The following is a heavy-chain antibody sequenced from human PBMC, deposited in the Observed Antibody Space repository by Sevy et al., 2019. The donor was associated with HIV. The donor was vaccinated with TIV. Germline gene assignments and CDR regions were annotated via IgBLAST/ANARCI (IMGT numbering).Heavy chain of an antibody. CDR3: ARGDYYGSLYYFDY. J-gene: IGHJ4*02. CDR2: ISGGSSYI. CDR1: GFTFSNYF. Sequence: GGSLRLSCAASGFTFSNYFINWVRQAPGKGLEWVSSISGGSSYIFYADSVKGRFTISRDNAKNSLYLNMNSLRAEDTAVYYCARGDYYGSLYYFDYWGPGTLVTVSS. V-gene: IGHV3-21*01. D-gene: IGHD3-10*01.